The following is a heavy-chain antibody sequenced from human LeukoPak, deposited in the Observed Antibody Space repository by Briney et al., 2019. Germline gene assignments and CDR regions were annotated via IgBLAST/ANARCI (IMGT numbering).Heavy chain of an antibody. CDR3: ARSQRDIVLMVYAIQDY. V-gene: IGHV1-2*02. J-gene: IGHJ4*02. CDR1: GYTFTGYY. CDR2: INPNSGGT. Sequence: GASVKVSCKASGYTFTGYYMHWVRQAPGQGLAWMGWINPNSGGTNYAQKFQGRVTMTRDTSISTAYMELSRLRSDDTAVYYCARSQRDIVLMVYAIQDYWGQGTLVTVSS. D-gene: IGHD2-8*01.